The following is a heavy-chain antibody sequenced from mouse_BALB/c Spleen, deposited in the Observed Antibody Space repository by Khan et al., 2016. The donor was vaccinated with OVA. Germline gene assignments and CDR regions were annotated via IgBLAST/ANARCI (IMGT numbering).Heavy chain of an antibody. Sequence: EVELVESGGDLVKPGGSLKFSCAASGFTFRSYSMSWVRQTPDKRLEWVATISSGGDYTYYSDNVKGRFTISRDNVKNTLYLQMSSLKSEDTAMYYCASHLTGSFAYGGQGTLVTVSA. D-gene: IGHD4-1*01. J-gene: IGHJ3*01. CDR3: ASHLTGSFAY. V-gene: IGHV5-6*01. CDR1: GFTFRSYS. CDR2: ISSGGDYT.